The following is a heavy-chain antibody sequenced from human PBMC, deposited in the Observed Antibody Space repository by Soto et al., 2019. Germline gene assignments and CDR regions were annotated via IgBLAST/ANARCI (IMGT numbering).Heavy chain of an antibody. J-gene: IGHJ4*02. V-gene: IGHV1-8*01. D-gene: IGHD3-9*01. CDR2: MNPNSGNT. CDR1: GYTFTSYD. Sequence: ASVKVSCKASGYTFTSYDINWVRQATGQGLEWMGWMNPNSGNTGYAQKFQGRVTMTRNTSISTAYMELSSLRSEDTAVYYCARGEAIRYFDWLPQGYFDYWGQGTLVTVSS. CDR3: ARGEAIRYFDWLPQGYFDY.